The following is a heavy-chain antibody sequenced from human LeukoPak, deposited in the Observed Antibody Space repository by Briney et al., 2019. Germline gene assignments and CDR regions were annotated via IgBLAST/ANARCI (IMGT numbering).Heavy chain of an antibody. CDR2: INHSGST. J-gene: IGHJ5*02. V-gene: IGHV4-34*01. Sequence: SETLSLTCAVYGVSFSGYYWSWIRQPPGKGLEWIGEINHSGSTNYNPSLKSRVTISVDTSKNQFSLKLSSVTAADTAVYYCARGGLPPTAWFDPWGQGTLVTVSS. D-gene: IGHD5-18*01. CDR1: GVSFSGYY. CDR3: ARGGLPPTAWFDP.